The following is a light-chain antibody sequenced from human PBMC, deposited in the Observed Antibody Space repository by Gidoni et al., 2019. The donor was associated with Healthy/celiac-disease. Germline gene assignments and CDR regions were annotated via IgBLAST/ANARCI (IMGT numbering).Light chain of an antibody. CDR3: QQSYSTPWT. CDR2: AAS. V-gene: IGKV1-39*01. CDR1: QRISSY. Sequence: DLQMTKSPSSLSVSVGDRVTITCRASQRISSYLHWYQQKPGTAPKLLIYAASSLQSVVPSRFSGSGSGTDFTLTISSLQPEDFATYYCQQSYSTPWTCGQGTKVEIK. J-gene: IGKJ1*01.